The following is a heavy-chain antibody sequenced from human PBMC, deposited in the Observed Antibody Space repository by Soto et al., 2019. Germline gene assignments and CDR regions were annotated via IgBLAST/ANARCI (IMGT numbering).Heavy chain of an antibody. V-gene: IGHV3-23*01. D-gene: IGHD6-19*01. J-gene: IGHJ4*02. Sequence: EVQLLESGGGLVRPGESLRLSCAASGFNFNKYAMSWVRQAPGEGLEWVSGISCCGGTASYADSVKGRFTIARDDAKNTLYLDMNSLRVEDTAEYYCAKADGQQRLLTHLEIWGRGTLVTVS. CDR1: GFNFNKYA. CDR2: ISCCGGTA. CDR3: AKADGQQRLLTHLEI.